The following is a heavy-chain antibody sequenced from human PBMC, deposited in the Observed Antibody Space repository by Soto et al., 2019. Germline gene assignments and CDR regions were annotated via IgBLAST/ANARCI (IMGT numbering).Heavy chain of an antibody. V-gene: IGHV3-23*01. CDR2: ISGSGGSI. CDR3: VKGYWKGDV. D-gene: IGHD1-1*01. J-gene: IGHJ6*02. Sequence: EVQLLESGGGLVQPGGSLSFSCAASGFPFSTYAMNWVRQAPGNGLEWVSAISGSGGSIHYADSVKGRFTISRDNSKNTLYLQMNSLRDEDTAVYHCVKGYWKGDVWGQGTTVTVSS. CDR1: GFPFSTYA.